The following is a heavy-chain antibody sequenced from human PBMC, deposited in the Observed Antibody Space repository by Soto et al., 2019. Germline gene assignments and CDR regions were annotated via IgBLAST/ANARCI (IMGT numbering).Heavy chain of an antibody. D-gene: IGHD3-22*01. CDR2: ISGDSNYI. Sequence: PGGSLRLSCAASGFSFSGYNMNWVRQAPGKWLEWVSSISGDSNYIYYAVSVQGRFTISRDNAKNSVYLQMNSLRAEDTAVYYCARVVYFDRSAYGLWGQGTMVTVSS. J-gene: IGHJ3*01. V-gene: IGHV3-21*01. CDR3: ARVVYFDRSAYGL. CDR1: GFSFSGYN.